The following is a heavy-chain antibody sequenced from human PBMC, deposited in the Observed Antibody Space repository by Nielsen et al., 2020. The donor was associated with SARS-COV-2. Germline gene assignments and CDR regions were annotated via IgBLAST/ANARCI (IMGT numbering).Heavy chain of an antibody. CDR1: GFTFSSYW. D-gene: IGHD6-13*01. Sequence: GESLKISCAASGFTFSSYWMHWVRQAPGKGLVWVSRINSDGSSTSYADSVKGRFTISRDNAKNTLYLQMNSLRAEDTAVYYCARVRVREQLVDDDAFDIWGQGTMVIVSS. J-gene: IGHJ3*02. V-gene: IGHV3-74*01. CDR2: INSDGSST. CDR3: ARVRVREQLVDDDAFDI.